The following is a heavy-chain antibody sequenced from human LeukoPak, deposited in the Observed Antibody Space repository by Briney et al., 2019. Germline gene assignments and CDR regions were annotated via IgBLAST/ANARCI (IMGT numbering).Heavy chain of an antibody. CDR3: ARQNLRDSDAFDI. J-gene: IGHJ3*02. Sequence: ASVKVSCKASGYTFTSYDINWVRQATGQGLEWMGWMNPNSGNTGYAQKFQGRVTMTRNTSISTAYMELRSLRSDDTAVYYCARQNLRDSDAFDIWGQGTMVTVSS. V-gene: IGHV1-8*01. CDR2: MNPNSGNT. CDR1: GYTFTSYD. D-gene: IGHD2/OR15-2a*01.